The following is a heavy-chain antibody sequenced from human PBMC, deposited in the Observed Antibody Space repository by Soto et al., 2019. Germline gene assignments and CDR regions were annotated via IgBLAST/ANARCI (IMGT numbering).Heavy chain of an antibody. J-gene: IGHJ4*02. CDR3: ARVTLH. CDR1: GGSISSGGYS. D-gene: IGHD2-15*01. CDR2: IYHSGST. V-gene: IGHV4-30-2*01. Sequence: QLQLQESGSGLVKPSQTLSLTCAVSGGSISSGGYSWRWIRQPPGKGLEWIGYIYHSGSTYYNRSPRSRGTISVNSSKDQLSRRLSSVTAADTAVYYCARVTLHWGRGTLVTVSS.